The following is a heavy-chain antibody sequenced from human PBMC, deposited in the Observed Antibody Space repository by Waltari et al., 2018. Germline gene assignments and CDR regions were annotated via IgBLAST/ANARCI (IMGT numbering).Heavy chain of an antibody. CDR1: GFGLSGSW. J-gene: IGHJ3*01. Sequence: EVQLLESGGGLVQPGGSLRFSCAASGFGLSGSWMTWVRQAPGKGLEWVAEINPDGSGEYYVDSVNGRFTISRDNTKNSLYLQMNSLRPDDTAVYFCARDPAFGAFDFWGQGTVVTVSS. V-gene: IGHV3-7*01. CDR2: INPDGSGE. D-gene: IGHD3-10*01. CDR3: ARDPAFGAFDF.